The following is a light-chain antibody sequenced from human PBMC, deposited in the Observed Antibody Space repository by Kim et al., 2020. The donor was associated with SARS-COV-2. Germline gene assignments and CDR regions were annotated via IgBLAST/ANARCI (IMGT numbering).Light chain of an antibody. CDR3: QQYNESPRT. V-gene: IGKV3-20*01. CDR2: AAN. J-gene: IGKJ3*01. Sequence: YPGERATLSCRASQSVGDDDLAWYQQKPGQPPRLLIYAANIRATGIPDRFRGSGSGAEFTLTISGLEPEDFAVYFCQQYNESPRTFGPGTKVDIK. CDR1: QSVGDDD.